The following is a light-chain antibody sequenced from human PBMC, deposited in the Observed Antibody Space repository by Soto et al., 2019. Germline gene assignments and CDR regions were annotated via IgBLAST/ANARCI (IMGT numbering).Light chain of an antibody. CDR1: QSLRSS. CDR3: QQYNNWPQT. V-gene: IGKV3-15*01. CDR2: DAS. J-gene: IGKJ1*01. Sequence: ETMMTQSPDTLSVSPGERATLSCKASQSLRSSLAWYQQKPGQAPRLIIYDASTRATGIPARFSGSWSGTDFTLTISGLQSEDFAVYYCQQYNNWPQTFGQGTKVDNK.